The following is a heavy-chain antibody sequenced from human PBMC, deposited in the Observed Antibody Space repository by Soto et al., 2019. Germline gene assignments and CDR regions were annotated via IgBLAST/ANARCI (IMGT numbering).Heavy chain of an antibody. J-gene: IGHJ4*02. V-gene: IGHV3-30*18. D-gene: IGHD6-13*01. CDR2: ISYDGSNK. Sequence: QVQLVESGGGVVQPGRSLRLSCAASGFTFSSYGMHWVRQAPGKGLEWVAVISYDGSNKYYADSVKGRFTISRDNSKNTLYLQMNSLRAEDTAVYYCAKDLDKFRDIAADEGVVGYWGQGTLVTVSS. CDR3: AKDLDKFRDIAADEGVVGY. CDR1: GFTFSSYG.